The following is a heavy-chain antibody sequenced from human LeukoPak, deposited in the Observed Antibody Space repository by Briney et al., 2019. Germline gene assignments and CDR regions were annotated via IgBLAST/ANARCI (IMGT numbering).Heavy chain of an antibody. J-gene: IGHJ4*02. CDR2: IWYDGSNK. CDR3: ARDREEYYYDSSGQTPDY. D-gene: IGHD3-22*01. V-gene: IGHV3-33*01. CDR1: GFTFSSYG. Sequence: GGSLRLSCAASGFTFSSYGMHWVRQAPGKGLEWVAVIWYDGSNKYYADSVKGRFTISRDNSKNTLYLQMNSLRAEDTAVYYCARDREEYYYDSSGQTPDYWGQGTLVTVSS.